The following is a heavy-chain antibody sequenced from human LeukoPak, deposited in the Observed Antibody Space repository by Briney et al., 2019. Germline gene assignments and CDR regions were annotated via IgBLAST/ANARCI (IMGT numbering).Heavy chain of an antibody. Sequence: PGGSLRLSCAASGFTFSNHWMNWVREAPGKGVEWVANINLDGSELYYVDSVKGRCTISRDNARSSLFLQMNSLRGEDSAVYHCARSGPPYGFDSWGQGTMVTVPS. J-gene: IGHJ3*02. V-gene: IGHV3-7*04. D-gene: IGHD1-1*01. CDR1: GFTFSNHW. CDR2: INLDGSEL. CDR3: ARSGPPYGFDS.